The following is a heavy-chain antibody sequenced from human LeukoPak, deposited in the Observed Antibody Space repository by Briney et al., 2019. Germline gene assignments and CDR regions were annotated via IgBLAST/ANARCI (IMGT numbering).Heavy chain of an antibody. CDR2: ISSSGSTI. Sequence: GGSLRLSCAASGFTFSSYEINWVRQAPGKGLEWVSYISSSGSTIYYADSVKGRFTISRDNAKNSLYLQMNSLRAEDTAVYYCAELGITMIGGVWGQGTLVTVSS. CDR3: AELGITMIGGV. CDR1: GFTFSSYE. D-gene: IGHD3-10*02. J-gene: IGHJ4*02. V-gene: IGHV3-48*03.